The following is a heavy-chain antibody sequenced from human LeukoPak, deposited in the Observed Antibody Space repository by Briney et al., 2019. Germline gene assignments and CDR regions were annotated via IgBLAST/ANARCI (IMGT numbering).Heavy chain of an antibody. Sequence: ASVKVSCKASGYTFTGYYMHWVRQAPGQGLEWMGWINPNSGGTNYAQKFQGRVTMTRDTSISTAYMELSRLRSDDTAVYYCARDLVITTAFYYFDYWGQGPLVAVSS. CDR1: GYTFTGYY. CDR2: INPNSGGT. V-gene: IGHV1-2*02. D-gene: IGHD3-22*01. J-gene: IGHJ4*02. CDR3: ARDLVITTAFYYFDY.